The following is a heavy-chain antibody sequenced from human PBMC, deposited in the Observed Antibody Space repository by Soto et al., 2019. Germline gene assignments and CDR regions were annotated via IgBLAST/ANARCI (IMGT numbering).Heavy chain of an antibody. CDR1: GFTFSNAW. CDR2: IKSKTDGGTT. V-gene: IGHV3-15*07. D-gene: IGHD5-12*01. CDR3: TASTMGISIVATFSYYYGMDV. Sequence: GGSLRLSCAASGFTFSNAWMNWVRQAPGKGLEWVGRIKSKTDGGTTDYAAPVKGRFTISRDDSKNTLYLQMNSLKTEDTAVYYCTASTMGISIVATFSYYYGMDVWGQGTTVTVSS. J-gene: IGHJ6*02.